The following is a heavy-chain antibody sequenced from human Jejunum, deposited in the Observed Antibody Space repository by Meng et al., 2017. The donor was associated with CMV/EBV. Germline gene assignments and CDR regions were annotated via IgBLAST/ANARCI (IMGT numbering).Heavy chain of an antibody. CDR3: ARQPGSECYFDY. CDR1: GYTFATYF. CDR2: INPSAGST. Sequence: CKAAGYTFATYFIHWVRQAPGQGFEYMGIINPSAGSTIYAQKFQGRLSVTRDLSTSTVYMELSNLGSDDTAVFYCARQPGSECYFDYWGQGTLVTVSS. V-gene: IGHV1-46*01. J-gene: IGHJ4*02. D-gene: IGHD1-14*01.